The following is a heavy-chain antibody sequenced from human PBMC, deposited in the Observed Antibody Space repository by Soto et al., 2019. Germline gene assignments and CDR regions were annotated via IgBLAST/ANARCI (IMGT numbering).Heavy chain of an antibody. CDR3: AKDSVYSSSWYGSALYYYYYGMDV. D-gene: IGHD6-13*01. J-gene: IGHJ6*02. CDR1: GFTFSSYG. Sequence: QVQLVESGGGVVQPGRSLRLSCAASGFTFSSYGMHWVRQAPGKGLEWVAVISYDGSNKYYADSVKGRFTISRDNSKNTLYLQMNSLRAEDTAVYYCAKDSVYSSSWYGSALYYYYYGMDVWGQGTTVTVSS. V-gene: IGHV3-30*18. CDR2: ISYDGSNK.